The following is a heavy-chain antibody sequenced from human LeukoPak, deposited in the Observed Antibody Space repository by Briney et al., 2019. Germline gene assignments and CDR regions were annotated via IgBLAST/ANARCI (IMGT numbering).Heavy chain of an antibody. D-gene: IGHD1-1*01. Sequence: SETLSLTCTVSGGSISSSSYYWSWIRQPAGKGLEWIGRIYTSGSTNYNPSLKSRVTISVDTSKNQFSLKLSSVTAADTAVYYCARAIKSEIRPGLSTLTWFDPWGQGTLVTVSS. CDR3: ARAIKSEIRPGLSTLTWFDP. CDR2: IYTSGST. V-gene: IGHV4-61*02. CDR1: GGSISSSSYY. J-gene: IGHJ5*02.